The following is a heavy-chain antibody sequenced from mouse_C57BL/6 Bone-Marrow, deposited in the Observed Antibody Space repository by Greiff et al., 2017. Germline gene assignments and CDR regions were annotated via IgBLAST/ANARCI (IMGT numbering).Heavy chain of an antibody. D-gene: IGHD2-1*01. V-gene: IGHV14-4*01. CDR1: GFNIKDDY. J-gene: IGHJ2*01. CDR3: SSMDGNYFDF. Sequence: VQLQQSGAELVRPGASVKLSCTASGFNIKDDYIHWVKQRPEQGLEWIGWIDPEIGDTEYASKFQGKATITSDTSSNTAYLQLSSLTSEDTAVYYCSSMDGNYFDFWGQGTPLTVAS. CDR2: IDPEIGDT.